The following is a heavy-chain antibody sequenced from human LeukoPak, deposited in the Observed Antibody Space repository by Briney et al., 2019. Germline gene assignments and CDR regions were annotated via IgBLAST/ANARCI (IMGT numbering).Heavy chain of an antibody. CDR3: AREPQLRFLEWSHGYYYYYGMDV. J-gene: IGHJ6*02. D-gene: IGHD3-3*01. Sequence: PGGSLRLSCAASGFTFSSYSMNWVRQAPGKGLEWVSSISSSSSYIYYADSVKGRFTISRDNAKNSLYLQMNSLRAGDTAVYYCAREPQLRFLEWSHGYYYYYGMDVWGQGTTVTVSS. CDR1: GFTFSSYS. CDR2: ISSSSSYI. V-gene: IGHV3-21*01.